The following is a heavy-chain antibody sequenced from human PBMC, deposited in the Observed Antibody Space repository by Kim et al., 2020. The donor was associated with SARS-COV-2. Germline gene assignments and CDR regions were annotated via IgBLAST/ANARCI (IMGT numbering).Heavy chain of an antibody. CDR2: INWSGGNT. CDR1: GFTFDDYG. J-gene: IGHJ4*02. Sequence: GGSLRLSCAASGFTFDDYGMSWVRQAPGKGLEWVSGINWSGGNTGYADSVKGRFTISRDNAKNSLYLQMNSLRAEDTALYYCARGKGRLVYGDYAFYWGQGTLVTVSS. CDR3: ARGKGRLVYGDYAFY. V-gene: IGHV3-20*04. D-gene: IGHD4-17*01.